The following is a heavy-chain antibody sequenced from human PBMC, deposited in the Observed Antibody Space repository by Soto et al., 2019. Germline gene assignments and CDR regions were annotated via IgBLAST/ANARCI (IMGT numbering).Heavy chain of an antibody. CDR2: FDPEDGER. D-gene: IGHD2-2*01. CDR3: ATVPADYYMDV. Sequence: ASVKVSCKVSGYTLTELSMHWVRQAPGKGLEWMGGFDPEDGERIYAQKFQGRVTMTEDTSTDTVYMELSSLRSEDTAVYYCATVPADYYMDVWGKGTTVTVSS. J-gene: IGHJ6*03. V-gene: IGHV1-24*01. CDR1: GYTLTELS.